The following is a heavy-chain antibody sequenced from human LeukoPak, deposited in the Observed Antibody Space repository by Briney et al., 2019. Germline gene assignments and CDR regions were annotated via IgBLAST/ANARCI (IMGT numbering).Heavy chain of an antibody. CDR3: ARELPLIRALDV. V-gene: IGHV3-53*04. Sequence: GGSLRLSCVVSGFTASNNSMTWVRQAPGKGLEWVSVIYRGGRTYYADSVKGRFTISRHNSENMVDLQMNSLRPEDTAVYYCARELPLIRALDVWGQGTMVTVSS. J-gene: IGHJ3*01. CDR2: IYRGGRT. D-gene: IGHD2-21*01. CDR1: GFTASNNS.